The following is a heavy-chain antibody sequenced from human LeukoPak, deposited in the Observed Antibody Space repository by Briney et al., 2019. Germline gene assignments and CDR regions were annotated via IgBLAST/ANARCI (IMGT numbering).Heavy chain of an antibody. CDR3: ARRRFGYSGYDPHTFDY. D-gene: IGHD5-12*01. V-gene: IGHV4-34*01. CDR2: INHSGST. CDR1: GGSFSGYY. J-gene: IGHJ4*02. Sequence: SETLSLTCAVYGGSFSGYYWSWIRQPPGKGLEWIGEINHSGSTYYNPSLKSRVTISVDTSKNQFSLKLSSVTAADTAVYYCARRRFGYSGYDPHTFDYWGQGTLVTVSS.